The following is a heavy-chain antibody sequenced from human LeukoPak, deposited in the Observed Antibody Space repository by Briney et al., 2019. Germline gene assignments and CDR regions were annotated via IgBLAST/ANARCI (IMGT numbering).Heavy chain of an antibody. CDR3: AKEGALGYCSSTSCEDAFDI. CDR1: GITFGSYA. J-gene: IGHJ3*02. V-gene: IGHV3-23*01. CDR2: NSGSGGST. Sequence: GGSLRLSCAASGITFGSYAMSWVRQAPGKGLEWVSANSGSGGSTYYADSVKGRFTISRDNSKNTLYLQMNSLRAEDTAVYYCAKEGALGYCSSTSCEDAFDIWGQGTMVTVSS. D-gene: IGHD2-2*01.